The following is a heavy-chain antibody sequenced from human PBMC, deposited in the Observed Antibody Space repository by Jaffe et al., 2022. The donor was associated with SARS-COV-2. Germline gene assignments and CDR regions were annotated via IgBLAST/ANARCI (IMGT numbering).Heavy chain of an antibody. V-gene: IGHV1-8*01. CDR3: ARVLRFLEWLLYYYYYGMDV. Sequence: QVQLVQSGAEVKKPGASVKVSCKASGYTFTSYDINWVRQATGQGLEWMGWMNPNSGNTGYAQKFQGRVTMTRNTSISTAYMELSSLRSEDTAVYYCARVLRFLEWLLYYYYYGMDVWGQGTTVTVSS. CDR2: MNPNSGNT. J-gene: IGHJ6*02. D-gene: IGHD3-3*01. CDR1: GYTFTSYD.